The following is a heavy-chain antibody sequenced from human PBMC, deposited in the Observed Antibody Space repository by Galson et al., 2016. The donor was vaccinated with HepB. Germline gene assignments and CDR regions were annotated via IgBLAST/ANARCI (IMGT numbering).Heavy chain of an antibody. Sequence: LTCTVSGGSISSYYWSWIRQPPGKGLEWIGYIYYSGSTDYNPSLKSRVTISVDTSKNQFSLNLRSVTAADTAVYYCARHHYDSSGYYQYFDYWGQGTLVTVSS. CDR3: ARHHYDSSGYYQYFDY. CDR1: GGSISSYY. D-gene: IGHD3-22*01. J-gene: IGHJ4*02. CDR2: IYYSGST. V-gene: IGHV4-59*01.